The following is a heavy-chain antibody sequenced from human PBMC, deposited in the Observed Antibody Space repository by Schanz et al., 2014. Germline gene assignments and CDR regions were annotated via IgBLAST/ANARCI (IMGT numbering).Heavy chain of an antibody. V-gene: IGHV3-74*01. CDR3: AKSQGSNFDS. D-gene: IGHD6-13*01. CDR2: INGDGSRT. J-gene: IGHJ4*02. CDR1: GFTFSSHW. Sequence: EVQLVQSGGGLVQPGGSLRLSCAASGFTFSSHWMHWVRQDPGKGLVWVARINGDGSRTAYADSVKGRFTISRDNAKNTLYLQMNSLRAEDTAVYYCAKSQGSNFDSWGQGTLVTVSS.